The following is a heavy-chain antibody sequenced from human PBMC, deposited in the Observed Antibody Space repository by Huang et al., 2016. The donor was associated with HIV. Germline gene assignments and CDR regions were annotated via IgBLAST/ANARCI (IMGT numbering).Heavy chain of an antibody. CDR1: VGSFSGYQ. CDR3: ARGLRFCRGGDCFPTHFQH. Sequence: QVRFEQWGAGLLKRSETLSLTCAVYVGSFSGYQWTWIRQSPGKGLAWIGELNHSGSDTYNPSLETRVTITGDRSKNQCSLTMTSLIVADTAVYFCARGLRFCRGGDCFPTHFQHWSQG. J-gene: IGHJ1*01. D-gene: IGHD2-21*02. CDR2: LNHSGSD. V-gene: IGHV4-34*02.